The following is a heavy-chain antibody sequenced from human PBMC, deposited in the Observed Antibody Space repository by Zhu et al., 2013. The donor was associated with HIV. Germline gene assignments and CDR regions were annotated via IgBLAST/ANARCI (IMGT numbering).Heavy chain of an antibody. J-gene: IGHJ3*02. CDR1: GYTFNAYF. CDR3: ANDLWEKAFDI. CDR2: INPYNGNT. Sequence: QVQLVQSGAEVKKPGASVKVSCNTSGYTFNAYFIHWVRQARGQGLEWVGWINPYNGNTKYSQKFQGRVTLTRDTSTSTAYMELSSLHSDDTAMYYCANDLWEKAFDIWGQGTMVTVSS. V-gene: IGHV1-2*02. D-gene: IGHD1-26*01.